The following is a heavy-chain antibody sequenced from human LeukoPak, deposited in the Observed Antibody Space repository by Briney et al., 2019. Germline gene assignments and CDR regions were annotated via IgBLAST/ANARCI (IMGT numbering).Heavy chain of an antibody. D-gene: IGHD2-2*01. CDR2: ISSSSSYI. CDR1: GFTFSSYS. Sequence: GGSLRLSCAASGFTFSSYSMNWVRQAPGKGLEWVSSISSSSSYIYYADSVKGRFTISRDNAKNSLYLQMNSLRAEDTAVYYCAREPRNRYCSSTSCYGGYYFDYWGQGTLVTVSS. V-gene: IGHV3-21*01. CDR3: AREPRNRYCSSTSCYGGYYFDY. J-gene: IGHJ4*02.